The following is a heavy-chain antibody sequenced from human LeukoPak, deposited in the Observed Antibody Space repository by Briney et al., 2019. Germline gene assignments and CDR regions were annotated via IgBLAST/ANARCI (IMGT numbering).Heavy chain of an antibody. CDR2: ISSSGSTI. CDR1: GFTFSGYE. J-gene: IGHJ4*02. Sequence: GSLRLSCAASGFTFSGYEMNCVRQAPGKGLEWVSYISSSGSTIYYADSVKGGFTISSENAKNSLYLQLNSLRAEDTALYYCARDRSLDYWGQGTLVTVSS. CDR3: ARDRSLDY. V-gene: IGHV3-48*03.